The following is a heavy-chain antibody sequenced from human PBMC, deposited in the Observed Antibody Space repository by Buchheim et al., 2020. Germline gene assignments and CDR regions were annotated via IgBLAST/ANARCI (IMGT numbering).Heavy chain of an antibody. CDR3: ARDGGTYDSSVFEY. CDR1: GGSFSIGGYY. V-gene: IGHV4-31*03. CDR2: IYYTGTT. Sequence: QVQLQESGPGLVKPSQTLSLTCTVSGGSFSIGGYYWSWVRHLPGKGLEWIGYIYYTGTTYYNPSLKSRVTMSIDTSKNQFSLKLSSVTAADTAVYYCARDGGTYDSSVFEYWGQGTL. D-gene: IGHD3-22*01. J-gene: IGHJ4*02.